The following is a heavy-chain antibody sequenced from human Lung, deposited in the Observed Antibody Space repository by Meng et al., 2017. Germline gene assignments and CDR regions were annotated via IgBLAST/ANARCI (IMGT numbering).Heavy chain of an antibody. J-gene: IGHJ4*02. CDR3: ARGPTTMAHDFDY. CDR2: INHSGST. V-gene: IGHV4-34*01. CDR1: GGSFSEYY. D-gene: IGHD4-11*01. Sequence: QVQRQPWGAGLVKPSETLSLTCVGSGGSFSEYYWSLIRQPPGKGLEWIGEINHSGSTNYNPSLGSRATISVDTSQNNLSLKLSSVTAADSAVYYCARGPTTMAHDFDYWGQGTLVTVSS.